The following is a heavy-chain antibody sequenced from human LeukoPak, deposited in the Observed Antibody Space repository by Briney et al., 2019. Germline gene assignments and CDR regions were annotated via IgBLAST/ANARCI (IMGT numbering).Heavy chain of an antibody. CDR2: IYTSGST. J-gene: IGHJ5*01. CDR1: GGSISSGSYY. D-gene: IGHD3-3*01. V-gene: IGHV4-61*02. CDR3: AREVTIFGVVTRARFDS. Sequence: SQTLSLTCTVSGGSISSGSYYWSWIRQPAGKGLEWIGRIYTSGSTNYNPSLKSRVTISVDTSKNQFSLKLSSVTAADTAVYYCAREVTIFGVVTRARFDSWGQGTLVTVSS.